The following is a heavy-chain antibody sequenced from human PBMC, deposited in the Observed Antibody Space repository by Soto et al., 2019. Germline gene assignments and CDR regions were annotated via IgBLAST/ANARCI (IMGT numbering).Heavy chain of an antibody. Sequence: QVQLVQSGAEVKKPGASVKVSCKASGYTFTSYGISWVRQAPGQGLEWMGWITAYNGDTTYAQKLQGRVTMTTDTSTNTAYMELRSLRSDDTAVYYCARCSGGTCYASYAFDFWGQGTMVTVSS. CDR2: ITAYNGDT. J-gene: IGHJ3*01. V-gene: IGHV1-18*01. CDR3: ARCSGGTCYASYAFDF. CDR1: GYTFTSYG. D-gene: IGHD2-15*01.